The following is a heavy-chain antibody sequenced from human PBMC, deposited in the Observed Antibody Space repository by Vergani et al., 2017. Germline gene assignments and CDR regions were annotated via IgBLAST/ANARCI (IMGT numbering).Heavy chain of an antibody. Sequence: QVNLQESGPGLVKPSETLSLTCAVSGDSISSGNNWGWIRQPPGKGLEWISSVSHSGDTYFTPSLKGRVTISVDTSKNQFSLKLSSVTAADTAVYYCARGRYSSSRLSWFDPWGQGTLVTVSS. J-gene: IGHJ5*02. V-gene: IGHV4-38-2*01. CDR3: ARGRYSSSRLSWFDP. CDR2: VSHSGDT. D-gene: IGHD6-13*01. CDR1: GDSISSGNN.